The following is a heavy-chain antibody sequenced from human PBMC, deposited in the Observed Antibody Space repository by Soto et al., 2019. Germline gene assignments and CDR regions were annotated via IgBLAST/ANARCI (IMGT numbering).Heavy chain of an antibody. CDR3: AKDRSPYCSTASCYDASSS. V-gene: IGHV3-30*18. CDR2: ISYDGSHK. J-gene: IGHJ5*02. D-gene: IGHD2-2*01. Sequence: QVQLVESGGGVVQPGRSLRLSCAASGFTFSSYGMHWVRQAPGKGLEWVALISYDGSHKYYAVSEQGRFTISRDNSKKXLXQQMNSLRDEDTAVYYCAKDRSPYCSTASCYDASSSWGQGTLVTVSS. CDR1: GFTFSSYG.